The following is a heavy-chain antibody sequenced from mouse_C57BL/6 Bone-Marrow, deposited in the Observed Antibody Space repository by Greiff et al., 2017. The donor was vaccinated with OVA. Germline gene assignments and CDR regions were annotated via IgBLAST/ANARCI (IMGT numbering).Heavy chain of an antibody. V-gene: IGHV3-6*01. CDR2: ISYDGSN. CDR1: GYSITSGYY. D-gene: IGHD2-4*01. Sequence: EVKLMESGPGLVKPSQSLSLTCSVTGYSITSGYYWNWIRQFPGNKLEWMGYISYDGSNNYNPSLKNRISITRDTSKNQFFLKLNSVTTEDTATYYCARDGYYDYDWGQGTTLTVSS. J-gene: IGHJ2*01. CDR3: ARDGYYDYD.